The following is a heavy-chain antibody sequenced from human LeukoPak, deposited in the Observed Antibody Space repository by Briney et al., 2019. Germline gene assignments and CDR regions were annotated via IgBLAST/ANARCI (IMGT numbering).Heavy chain of an antibody. D-gene: IGHD3-22*01. V-gene: IGHV3-23*01. CDR3: AKGSYYDSSGSFYFDY. Sequence: GGSLRLSCAASGFTFSSYAMSWVRQAPGKGLEWVSGISGSGDNTYYADSVKGRFTISRDNSKNTLYVQVNSLGTEDTAAYYCAKGSYYDSSGSFYFDYWGQGTLVTVTS. CDR2: ISGSGDNT. CDR1: GFTFSSYA. J-gene: IGHJ4*02.